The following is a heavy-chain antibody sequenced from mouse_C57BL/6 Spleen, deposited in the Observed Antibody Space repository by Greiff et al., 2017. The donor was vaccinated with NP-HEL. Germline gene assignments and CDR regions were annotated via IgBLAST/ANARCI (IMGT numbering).Heavy chain of an antibody. J-gene: IGHJ1*03. CDR1: GFTFSDYG. CDR2: ISSGSSTI. CDR3: ARPGITTVVATGFDV. V-gene: IGHV5-17*01. Sequence: EVMLVESGGGLVKPGGSLKLSCAASGFTFSDYGMHWVRQAPEKGLEWVAYISSGSSTIYYADTVKGRFTISSDNAKNTLFLQMTSLRSEDTAMYYCARPGITTVVATGFDVWGTGTTVTVSS. D-gene: IGHD1-1*01.